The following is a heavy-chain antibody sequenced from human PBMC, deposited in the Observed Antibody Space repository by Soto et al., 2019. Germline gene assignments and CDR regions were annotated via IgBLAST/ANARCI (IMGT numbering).Heavy chain of an antibody. CDR3: ASGGNYYDSSGQSDY. CDR2: ISSSSSYI. D-gene: IGHD3-22*01. J-gene: IGHJ4*02. CDR1: GFTFISYS. Sequence: GGSLRLSCAASGFTFISYSMNWVRQAQGKGLEWVSSISSSSSYIYYADSVKGRFTISRDNAKNSLYLQMNSLRAEDTAVYYCASGGNYYDSSGQSDYWGQGTLVTVSS. V-gene: IGHV3-21*01.